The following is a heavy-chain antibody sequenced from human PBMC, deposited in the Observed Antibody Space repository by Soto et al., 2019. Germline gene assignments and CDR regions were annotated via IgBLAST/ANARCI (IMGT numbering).Heavy chain of an antibody. CDR2: VSGSGGST. J-gene: IGHJ5*02. CDR1: GFTFSSYA. CDR3: AKSRSSPGRWLHP. D-gene: IGHD6-13*01. Sequence: PGGSLRLSCAASGFTFSSYAMSWVRQAPGKGLEWVSTVSGSGGSTYYADSVKGRFTISRDNSKSMLYLQMNSLRAEDTAIYYWAKSRSSPGRWLHPGGQGSLVTPSS. V-gene: IGHV3-23*01.